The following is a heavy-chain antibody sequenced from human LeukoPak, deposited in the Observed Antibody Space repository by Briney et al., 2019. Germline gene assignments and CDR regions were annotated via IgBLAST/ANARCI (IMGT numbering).Heavy chain of an antibody. Sequence: SEALSLTCTVSGGSISSSSYYWGWIRRPPGKGLEWIGSIYYSGSTYYNPSLKSRVTISVDTSKNQFSLKLSSVTAADTAVYYCVIGPYYYVFDYWGQGTLVTVSS. CDR3: VIGPYYYVFDY. CDR1: GGSISSSSYY. D-gene: IGHD3-22*01. CDR2: IYYSGST. V-gene: IGHV4-39*01. J-gene: IGHJ4*02.